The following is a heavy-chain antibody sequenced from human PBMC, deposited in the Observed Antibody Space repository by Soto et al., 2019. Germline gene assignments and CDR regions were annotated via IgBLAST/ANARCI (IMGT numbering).Heavy chain of an antibody. J-gene: IGHJ4*02. D-gene: IGHD3-10*01. CDR2: INPNGGGT. V-gene: IGHV1-2*02. Sequence: QVQLVQSGAEMKKPGASVKVSCEASGYTFTAYYIHWVRQAPGQGLEWMGWINPNGGGTKYAQKFQGRVTMTRDTSMNTAYMELTIRTSDDTAVYYCARAVHTMIQGVRFRVDQWGQGTLVTVSS. CDR3: ARAVHTMIQGVRFRVDQ. CDR1: GYTFTAYY.